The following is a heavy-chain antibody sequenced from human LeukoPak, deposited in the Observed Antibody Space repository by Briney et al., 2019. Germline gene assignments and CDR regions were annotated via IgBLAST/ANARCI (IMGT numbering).Heavy chain of an antibody. V-gene: IGHV3-74*01. CDR3: ARGGPAGQTPDY. CDR2: INNDGSFA. CDR1: GFTFSSLW. Sequence: PGGSLRLSCAASGFTFSSLWMHWVRQIPGGGVVWVSFINNDGSFADYADSVKGRFTISRDNAKNTVYLQMTSLGAEDRGVYYCARGGPAGQTPDYWGRGTLVTVSS. D-gene: IGHD5-12*01. J-gene: IGHJ4*01.